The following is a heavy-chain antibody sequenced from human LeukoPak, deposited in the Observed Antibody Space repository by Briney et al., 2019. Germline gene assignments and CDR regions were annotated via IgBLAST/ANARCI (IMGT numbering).Heavy chain of an antibody. CDR1: GFTFSSYE. D-gene: IGHD1/OR15-1a*01. Sequence: PGGSLRLSCAASGFTFSSYEMNWVRQAPGKGLEWVSYISSSGSTIYYADSVKGRFTISRDNAKNSLYLQMNSLRAEDTAVYYCARRKTWRTSTYFDYWGQGTLVTVSS. V-gene: IGHV3-48*03. CDR2: ISSSGSTI. CDR3: ARRKTWRTSTYFDY. J-gene: IGHJ4*02.